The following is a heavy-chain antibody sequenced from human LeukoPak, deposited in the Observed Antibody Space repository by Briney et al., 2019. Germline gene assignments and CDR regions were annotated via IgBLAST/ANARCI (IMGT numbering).Heavy chain of an antibody. V-gene: IGHV3-15*01. J-gene: IGHJ4*02. CDR1: GFTFTNAW. CDR3: TTLRRWEPDSPDY. D-gene: IGHD1-26*01. Sequence: GGSLRLSCAASGFTFTNAWMVWVRQAPGKGLEWVGRIKSKSDGETADYSAPVKGRFTISRDDSKNTLYLQMNSLKIEDTALYYCTTLRRWEPDSPDYRGQGTLVTVSS. CDR2: IKSKSDGETA.